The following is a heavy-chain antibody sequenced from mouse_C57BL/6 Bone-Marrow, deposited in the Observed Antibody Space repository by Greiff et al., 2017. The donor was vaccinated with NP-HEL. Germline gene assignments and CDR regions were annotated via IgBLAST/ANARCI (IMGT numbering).Heavy chain of an antibody. CDR3: ARGRDCGYPAWFAY. J-gene: IGHJ3*01. CDR2: IYPRSGNT. CDR1: GYTFTSYG. Sequence: VQLQQSGAELARPGASVKLSCKASGYTFTSYGISWVKQRTGQGLEWIGEIYPRSGNTYYNEKFKGKATLTADKSSSTAYMELRSLTSEDSAVYFVARGRDCGYPAWFAYWGQGTLVTVSA. D-gene: IGHD2-2*01. V-gene: IGHV1-81*01.